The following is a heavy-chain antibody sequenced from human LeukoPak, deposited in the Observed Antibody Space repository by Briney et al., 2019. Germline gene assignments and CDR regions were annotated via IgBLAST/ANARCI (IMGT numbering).Heavy chain of an antibody. V-gene: IGHV5-51*01. CDR1: GYSFTSYW. CDR3: ARPFSLGIAAAGPFDY. J-gene: IGHJ4*02. Sequence: HGESLKISCKGPGYSFTSYWIGWVRQMPGKGLEWMGIIYPGDSDTRYSPSFQGQVTISADKSISTAYLQWSSLKASDTAMYYCARPFSLGIAAAGPFDYWGQGTLVTVSS. D-gene: IGHD6-13*01. CDR2: IYPGDSDT.